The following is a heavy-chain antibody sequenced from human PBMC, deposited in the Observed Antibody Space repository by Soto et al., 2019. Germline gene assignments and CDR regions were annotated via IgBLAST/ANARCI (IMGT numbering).Heavy chain of an antibody. Sequence: GGTLRLSCAVSGFTFDDYGMAWVRQAPGKGLEWVSGINWNGNSIGYADSVKGRFTISRDSAKNSLYLQMSSLRVEDPALYYCGRRPSRYCSITSCYKLFYNWGQGALVTVSS. J-gene: IGHJ4*02. CDR2: INWNGNSI. V-gene: IGHV3-20*04. D-gene: IGHD2-2*01. CDR3: GRRPSRYCSITSCYKLFYN. CDR1: GFTFDDYG.